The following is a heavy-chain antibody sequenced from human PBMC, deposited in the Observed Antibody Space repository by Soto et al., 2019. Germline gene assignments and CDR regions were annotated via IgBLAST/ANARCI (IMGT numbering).Heavy chain of an antibody. J-gene: IGHJ4*02. CDR2: IYHSGTT. CDR1: GGSISSSNW. CDR3: AREEYVVVPGEYYVDY. Sequence: SETLCLTCAVSGGSISSSNWWSWVRQPPGKGLEWIGEIYHSGTTNYNPSLKSRVTISVDKSKNQFSLKLSSVTAADTAVYYCAREEYVVVPGEYYVDYWGLGTLVTVS. D-gene: IGHD2-2*01. V-gene: IGHV4-4*02.